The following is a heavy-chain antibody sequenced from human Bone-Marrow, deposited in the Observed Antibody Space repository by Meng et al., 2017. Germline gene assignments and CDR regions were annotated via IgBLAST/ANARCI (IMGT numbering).Heavy chain of an antibody. CDR1: GFTFSSYS. D-gene: IGHD3-9*01. CDR3: AKVSSDTYYDILFGVYYFDY. J-gene: IGHJ4*02. V-gene: IGHV3-21*04. CDR2: ISSSSSYI. Sequence: GGSLRLSCAASGFTFSSYSMNWVRQAPGKGLEWVSSISSSSSYIYYADSVKGRFTISRDNAKNSLYLQMNSLRAEDTAVYYCAKVSSDTYYDILFGVYYFDYWGQGTLVTVSS.